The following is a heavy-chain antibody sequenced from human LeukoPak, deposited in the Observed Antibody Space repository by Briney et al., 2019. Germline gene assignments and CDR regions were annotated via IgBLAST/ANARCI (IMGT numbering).Heavy chain of an antibody. CDR3: ASLLMTTVTLG. CDR2: IYYSGST. J-gene: IGHJ4*02. V-gene: IGHV4-39*01. CDR1: GFTFSSYA. D-gene: IGHD4-4*01. Sequence: GSLRLSCAASGFTFSSYAMSWVRQAPGKGLEWIGSIYYSGSTYYNPSLKSRVTISVDTSENQFSLKLSSVTAADTAVYYCASLLMTTVTLGWGQGTLVTVSS.